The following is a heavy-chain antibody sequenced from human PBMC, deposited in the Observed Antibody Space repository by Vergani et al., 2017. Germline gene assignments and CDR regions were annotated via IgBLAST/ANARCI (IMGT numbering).Heavy chain of an antibody. Sequence: QVQLVQSGAEVKKPGASVKVSCKASGYTFTSYYMHWVRQAPGQGLEWMGIINPSGGSTSYAQKFQGRVTMTRDTSTSTVYMELSSLRSEDTAVYYCVRGTRYCSGGSCYSGTGYYYYMDVWGKGTTVTGSS. V-gene: IGHV1-46*03. CDR1: GYTFTSYY. CDR2: INPSGGST. J-gene: IGHJ6*03. CDR3: VRGTRYCSGGSCYSGTGYYYYMDV. D-gene: IGHD2-15*01.